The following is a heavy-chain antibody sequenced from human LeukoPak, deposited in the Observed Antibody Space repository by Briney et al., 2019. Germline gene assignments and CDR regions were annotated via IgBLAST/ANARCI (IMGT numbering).Heavy chain of an antibody. CDR3: ARSGVVPAAIDWFDP. J-gene: IGHJ5*02. CDR2: INPNSGGT. CDR1: GYTFTAYY. V-gene: IGHV1-2*02. D-gene: IGHD2-2*01. Sequence: ASLKVSCKASGYTFTAYYIHWVRRAPGQGLEWMGWINPNSGGTESAQKFQGRVTMTRDTSISTAYMELSRLRSDDTAVYYCARSGVVPAAIDWFDPWGQGTLVTVSS.